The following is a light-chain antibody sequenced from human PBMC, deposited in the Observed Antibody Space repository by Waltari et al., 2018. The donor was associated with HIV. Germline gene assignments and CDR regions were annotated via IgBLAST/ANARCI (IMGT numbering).Light chain of an antibody. CDR3: QQYYSPPYT. Sequence: EIVMTQSPDSLAVSLGERATINSKSSQTILYTYKNKDSLAWYQQRPGQPPKLLIYWASTRESGVPDRFTGSGSGTDFTLTISSLQAEDVAVYYCQQYYSPPYTFGQGTELQIK. CDR1: QTILYTYKNKDS. V-gene: IGKV4-1*01. CDR2: WAS. J-gene: IGKJ2*01.